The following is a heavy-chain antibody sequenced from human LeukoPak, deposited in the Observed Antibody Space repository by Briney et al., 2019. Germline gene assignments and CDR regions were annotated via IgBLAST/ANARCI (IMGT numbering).Heavy chain of an antibody. Sequence: GGSLRLSCAASGFIFSDYSLNWVRQAPGKGLEWVSYISSSGSTIYYADSVKGRFTISRDNAKNSLYLQMNSLRAEDTAVYYCAELGITMIGGVWGKGTTVTISS. J-gene: IGHJ6*04. V-gene: IGHV3-48*04. CDR3: AELGITMIGGV. D-gene: IGHD3-10*02. CDR2: ISSSGSTI. CDR1: GFIFSDYS.